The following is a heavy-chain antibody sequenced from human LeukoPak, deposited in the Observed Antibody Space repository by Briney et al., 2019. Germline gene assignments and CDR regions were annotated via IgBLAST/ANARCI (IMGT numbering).Heavy chain of an antibody. Sequence: GASVNVSYKASGYTFTGYYMHWVRQAPGHGLEWMGRINPNSGGTNYAQKFPGRVTITRDTSISTAYMELSRLRSDYTAVYYCARELGTVTDYWGQGTLVTVSS. V-gene: IGHV1-2*06. D-gene: IGHD4-11*01. CDR2: INPNSGGT. J-gene: IGHJ4*02. CDR1: GYTFTGYY. CDR3: ARELGTVTDY.